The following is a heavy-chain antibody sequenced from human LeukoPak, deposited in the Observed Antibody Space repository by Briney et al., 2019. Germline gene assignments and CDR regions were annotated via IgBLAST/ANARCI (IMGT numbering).Heavy chain of an antibody. CDR2: ISATASNT. CDR3: ARDWYNSLNYFDY. CDR1: GFTVSSNY. V-gene: IGHV3-23*01. J-gene: IGHJ4*02. Sequence: SGGSLRLSCAVSGFTVSSNYMSWVRQAPGKGLEWVSAISATASNTYYADSVKGRFTISRDNSDSTLYLQMNSLRVDDTAVYYCARDWYNSLNYFDYWGQGSLVTVSS. D-gene: IGHD1-1*01.